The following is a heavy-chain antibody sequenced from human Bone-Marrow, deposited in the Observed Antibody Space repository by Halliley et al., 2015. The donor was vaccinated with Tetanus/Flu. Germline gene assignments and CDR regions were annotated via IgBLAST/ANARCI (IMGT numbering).Heavy chain of an antibody. Sequence: GIIYPGDSDTKYSPSLQGQVTISADKSPPTAYREWSSLKASDTAMYYCARHDIMIVVDHLFDYWGQGTLVTVSS. CDR2: IYPGDSDT. CDR3: ARHDIMIVVDHLFDY. D-gene: IGHD3-22*01. V-gene: IGHV5-51*01. J-gene: IGHJ4*02.